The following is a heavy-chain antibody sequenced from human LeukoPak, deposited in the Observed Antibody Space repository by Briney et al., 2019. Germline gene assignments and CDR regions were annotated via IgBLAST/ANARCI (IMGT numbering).Heavy chain of an antibody. Sequence: GGSLRLSCAASGFTFGNYAMHWVRQAPGKGLEGVSGISWNSGSIGYADSVKGRFTISRDNAKNSLYLQMNSLRAEDTALYYCAKDLFTYYYGSGSYRHGMDVWGQGTTVTVSS. V-gene: IGHV3-9*01. CDR2: ISWNSGSI. D-gene: IGHD3-10*01. CDR1: GFTFGNYA. J-gene: IGHJ6*02. CDR3: AKDLFTYYYGSGSYRHGMDV.